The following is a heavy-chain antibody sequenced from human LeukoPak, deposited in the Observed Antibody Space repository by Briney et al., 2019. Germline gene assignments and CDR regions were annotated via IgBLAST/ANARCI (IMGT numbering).Heavy chain of an antibody. Sequence: GGSLRLFCAASGFTFSSYEMNWVRQAPGKGLEWVSYISSSGRTKYYADSVKGRFTISRDNSKNTLYLQMNSLRAEDTTVYYCARGGTYYYDSSGYYSDYWGQGTLVTVSS. D-gene: IGHD3-22*01. CDR3: ARGGTYYYDSSGYYSDY. J-gene: IGHJ4*02. CDR1: GFTFSSYE. CDR2: ISSSGRTK. V-gene: IGHV3-48*03.